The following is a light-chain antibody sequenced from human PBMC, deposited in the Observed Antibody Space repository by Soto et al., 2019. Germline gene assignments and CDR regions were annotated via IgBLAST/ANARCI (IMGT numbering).Light chain of an antibody. Sequence: EIVMTQSRASRSASPGERGTLSCRASQSVSSNFAWYQQKPGQAPRLLIYDASTRATGIPARFSGSGSGTDFILTISSLQPDDFATYYCQQYNRPWTFGQGTKVDIK. J-gene: IGKJ1*01. CDR3: QQYNRPWT. CDR2: DAS. CDR1: QSVSSN. V-gene: IGKV3-15*01.